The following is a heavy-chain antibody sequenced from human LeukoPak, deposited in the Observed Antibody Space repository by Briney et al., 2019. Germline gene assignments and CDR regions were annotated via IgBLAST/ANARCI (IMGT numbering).Heavy chain of an antibody. J-gene: IGHJ4*02. CDR1: GGSISSGSYY. CDR3: AKDDGYNYLDY. CDR2: IYTSGST. Sequence: SQTLSLTCTVSGGSISSGSYYWSWIRQPAGKGLEWIGRIYTSGSTNYNPSLKSRVTISVDTSKNQFSLKLSSVTAADTAVYYCAKDDGYNYLDYWGQGTLVTVSS. D-gene: IGHD5-24*01. V-gene: IGHV4-61*02.